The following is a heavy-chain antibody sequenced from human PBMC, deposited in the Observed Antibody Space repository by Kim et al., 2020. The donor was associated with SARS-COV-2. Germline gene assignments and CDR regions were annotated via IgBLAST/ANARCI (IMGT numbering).Heavy chain of an antibody. J-gene: IGHJ5*02. CDR1: GGSISNYY. V-gene: IGHV4-59*01. CDR3: ARAVTVAQFLNWFDP. D-gene: IGHD4-17*01. CDR2: IYSSGST. Sequence: SETLSLTCTVSGGSISNYYWSWIRQPPGKGLEWIGYIYSSGSTNYNPSLKSRVTISVDTSKNQFSLKLSSVTAADTAVYYCARAVTVAQFLNWFDPWGQG.